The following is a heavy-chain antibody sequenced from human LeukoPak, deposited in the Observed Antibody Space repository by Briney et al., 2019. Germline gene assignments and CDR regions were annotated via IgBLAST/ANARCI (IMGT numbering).Heavy chain of an antibody. J-gene: IGHJ6*03. CDR1: GGSFSDYH. D-gene: IGHD3-3*01. Sequence: SETLSLTCAVYGGSFSDYHWTWIRQSPGKGLEWIGEINHRGSTNYNPSLKSRVTISVDTSKNQFSLNLRSVTAADTAVYYCARVSVKVFGAVFSVPYYMDVWGKGTSVTVSS. CDR2: INHRGST. V-gene: IGHV4-34*01. CDR3: ARVSVKVFGAVFSVPYYMDV.